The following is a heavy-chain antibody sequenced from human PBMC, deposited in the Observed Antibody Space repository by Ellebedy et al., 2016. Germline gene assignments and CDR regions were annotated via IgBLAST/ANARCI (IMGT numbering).Heavy chain of an antibody. CDR3: AKDRGSGTYVNWFKP. CDR2: ISGDGDRT. CDR1: GFTFGAFA. J-gene: IGHJ5*02. V-gene: IGHV3-23*01. D-gene: IGHD1-26*01. Sequence: GGSLRLXXAASGFTFGAFAMNWVRQAPGKGLEWVSGISGDGDRTHYADSVKGRFAISRDNAINTLYLQMNSLRAEDSAVYYCAKDRGSGTYVNWFKPWGQGTLVTVSS.